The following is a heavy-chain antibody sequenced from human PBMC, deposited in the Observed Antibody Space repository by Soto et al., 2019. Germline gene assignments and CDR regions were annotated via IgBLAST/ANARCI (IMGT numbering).Heavy chain of an antibody. J-gene: IGHJ5*02. CDR3: ARHEKYYYDSSGYYSRWFDP. D-gene: IGHD3-22*01. CDR1: GGSISSSSYY. V-gene: IGHV4-39*01. Sequence: SETLSLTCTVSGGSISSSSYYWGWIRQPPGKGLEWIGSIYYSGSTYYNPSLKSRVTISVDTSKNQFSLKLSSVTAADTAVYYCARHEKYYYDSSGYYSRWFDPWGQGTLVTVS. CDR2: IYYSGST.